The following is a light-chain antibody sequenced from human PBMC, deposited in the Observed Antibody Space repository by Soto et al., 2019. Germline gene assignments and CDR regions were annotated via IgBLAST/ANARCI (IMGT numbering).Light chain of an antibody. CDR1: SPDFVSYNR. V-gene: IGLV2-18*01. Sequence: QSVLTQPPSVSGYPGQSATISCTGTSPDFVSYNRVSWYQQPPGTAPKLIIYEASNRPSGVPDRFSGSKSGNTASLTISGLQAADEADYYCSLYTSENTYVFGTGTKVTVL. J-gene: IGLJ1*01. CDR2: EAS. CDR3: SLYTSENTYV.